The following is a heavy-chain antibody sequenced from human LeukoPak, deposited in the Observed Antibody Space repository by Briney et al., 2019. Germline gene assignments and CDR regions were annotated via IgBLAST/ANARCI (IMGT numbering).Heavy chain of an antibody. CDR3: ARSASYYDILTGYYPGWFDP. CDR2: IYYSGST. D-gene: IGHD3-9*01. J-gene: IGHJ5*02. CDR1: GGSISSGGYY. V-gene: IGHV4-31*03. Sequence: SETLSLTCTVSGGSISSGGYYWSWIRQHPGKGLEWIGYIYYSGSTYYNPSLKSRVTISVDTSKSQFSLKLSSVTAADTAVYYCARSASYYDILTGYYPGWFDPWGQGTLVTVSS.